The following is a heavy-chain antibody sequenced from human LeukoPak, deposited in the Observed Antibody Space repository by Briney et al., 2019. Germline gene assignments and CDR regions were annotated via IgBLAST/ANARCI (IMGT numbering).Heavy chain of an antibody. V-gene: IGHV3-30-3*01. J-gene: IGHJ6*02. Sequence: GGSLRLSCAASGFTFSSYAMHWVRQAPGKGLEWVAVISYDGSNKYYADSVKGRFTISRDNSKNTLYLQMNSLRAEDTAVYYCARDQPDSSPLRFLEATGMDVWGQGTTVTVSS. D-gene: IGHD3-3*01. CDR3: ARDQPDSSPLRFLEATGMDV. CDR2: ISYDGSNK. CDR1: GFTFSSYA.